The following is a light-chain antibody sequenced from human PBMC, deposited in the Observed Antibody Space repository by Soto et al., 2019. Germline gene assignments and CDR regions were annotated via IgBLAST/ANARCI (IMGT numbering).Light chain of an antibody. CDR3: SSYTSSSTLEV. Sequence: QSALTQPASVSGSPGQSITISCTVTSSDIGGYNYVSWYQHHPGKAPKLMIYDVNNRPSGVSNRFSASKSGTTASLTISGLQAEDEADYYCSSYTSSSTLEVFGGGTKVTVL. V-gene: IGLV2-14*03. J-gene: IGLJ2*01. CDR1: SSDIGGYNY. CDR2: DVN.